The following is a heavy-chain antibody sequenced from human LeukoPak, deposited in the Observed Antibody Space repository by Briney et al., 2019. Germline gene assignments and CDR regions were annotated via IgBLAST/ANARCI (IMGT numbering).Heavy chain of an antibody. V-gene: IGHV3-23*01. CDR2: ISGSGGET. Sequence: GGSLRLSCAASGFIVRNYYLSWVRQAPGKGLEWVSAISGSGGETYYAESVKGRFTISRDNSKNTLYMQMNSLRAEDTALYYCAKENPHNDYWGQGTLVTVSS. CDR1: GFIVRNYY. J-gene: IGHJ4*02. CDR3: AKENPHNDY.